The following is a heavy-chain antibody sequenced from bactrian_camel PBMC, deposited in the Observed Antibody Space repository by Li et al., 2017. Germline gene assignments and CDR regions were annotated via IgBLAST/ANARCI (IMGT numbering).Heavy chain of an antibody. CDR2: IYTGGGTT. CDR1: NCANWC. J-gene: IGHJ4*01. V-gene: IGHV3S25*01. D-gene: IGHD2*01. Sequence: QLVESGGGSVPAGGSLTLSCTTSNCANWCMGWFRQVPGEEREGIAAIYTGGGTTYYADSVKGRFTISQERANNTVYLQMNNLQPEDTAIYYCAADRAIGCRAGGTWFGRSQYFGQGTQVTVS.